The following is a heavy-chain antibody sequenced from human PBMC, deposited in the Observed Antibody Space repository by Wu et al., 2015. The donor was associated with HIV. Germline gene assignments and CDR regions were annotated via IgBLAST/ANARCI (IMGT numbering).Heavy chain of an antibody. CDR1: GYTFVNYN. Sequence: QIQLVQSGGELKKPGASVRISCKAHGYTFVNYNINWVRQAPGQGLDWMGWISADDRNTNFTRGRVTLTTDISTNTAYLELRSLRYDDTAIYYCARDVPRSGLYYYMDVVGRTGPRSPSP. D-gene: IGHD2-2*02. V-gene: IGHV1-18*01. J-gene: IGHJ6*03. CDR2: ISADDRNT. CDR3: ARDVPRSGLYYYMDV.